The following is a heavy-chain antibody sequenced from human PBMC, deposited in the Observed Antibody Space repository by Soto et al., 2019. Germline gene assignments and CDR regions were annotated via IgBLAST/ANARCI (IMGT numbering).Heavy chain of an antibody. Sequence: GGSLRLSCAASGFTFSSYAMSWVRQAPGKGLEWVSAISGSGGSTYYADSVKGRFTISRDNSKNTLYLQMNSLRAEDTAVYYCAKQRGYCTNGVCLLYNPWGQGTLVTVSS. CDR2: ISGSGGST. J-gene: IGHJ5*02. V-gene: IGHV3-23*01. D-gene: IGHD2-8*01. CDR1: GFTFSSYA. CDR3: AKQRGYCTNGVCLLYNP.